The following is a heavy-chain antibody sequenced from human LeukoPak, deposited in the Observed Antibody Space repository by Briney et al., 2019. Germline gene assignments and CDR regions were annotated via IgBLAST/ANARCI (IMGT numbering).Heavy chain of an antibody. V-gene: IGHV3-48*03. J-gene: IGHJ4*02. Sequence: PGGSLRLSCAASGFTFSSYEMNWVRQAPGKGLEWVSYISSSGYTIFYADSVKGRFTISRDNAKNSLYLQMNSLRAEDTAVYYCARPFGSSWYTFDYWGQGTLVTVSS. CDR1: GFTFSSYE. CDR2: ISSSGYTI. D-gene: IGHD6-13*01. CDR3: ARPFGSSWYTFDY.